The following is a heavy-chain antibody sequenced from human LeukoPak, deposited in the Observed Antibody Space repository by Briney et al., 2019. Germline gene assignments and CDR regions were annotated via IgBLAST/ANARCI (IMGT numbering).Heavy chain of an antibody. Sequence: PGGSLRLSCAASGFTFSNYAMTWVRQAPGRGLEWISTITRFTGTTYYADSVKGRFTISRGDSNNTLYLQMNNLRAGDTAVYYCARDTRLMHYFDFWGQGALVTVSS. V-gene: IGHV3-23*01. J-gene: IGHJ4*02. CDR3: ARDTRLMHYFDF. CDR2: ITRFTGTT. D-gene: IGHD2-2*01. CDR1: GFTFSNYA.